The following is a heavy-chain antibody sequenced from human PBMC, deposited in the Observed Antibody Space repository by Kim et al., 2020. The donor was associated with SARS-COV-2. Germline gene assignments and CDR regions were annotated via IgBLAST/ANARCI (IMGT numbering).Heavy chain of an antibody. J-gene: IGHJ6*03. V-gene: IGHV4-4*08. CDR1: GGSMKNYY. CDR3: PRDPGEVTDSGVVRSYYN. CDR2: IFSSGVT. Sequence: SETLSLTCTVSGGSMKNYYWNWVRRPPGKGLEWIGYIFSSGVTNFNPSFASRVTMSVDTSKNQFSLSLTSATAADTAEYYCPRDPGEVTDSGVVRSYYN. D-gene: IGHD3-3*01.